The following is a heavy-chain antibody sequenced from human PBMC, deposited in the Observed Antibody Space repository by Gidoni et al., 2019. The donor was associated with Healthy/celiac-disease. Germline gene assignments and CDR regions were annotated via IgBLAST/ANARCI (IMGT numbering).Heavy chain of an antibody. CDR2: IYYSGST. CDR3: ARQLVVDTAMVDRDYYYGMDV. D-gene: IGHD5-18*01. Sequence: QLQLQESGPGLVKPSETLSLTCTVSGGSISSSSYYWGWIRQPPGKGLEWIGSIYYSGSTYYNPSLKSRVTISVDTSKNQFSLKLSSVTAADTAVYYCARQLVVDTAMVDRDYYYGMDVWGQGTTVTVSS. V-gene: IGHV4-39*01. CDR1: GGSISSSSYY. J-gene: IGHJ6*02.